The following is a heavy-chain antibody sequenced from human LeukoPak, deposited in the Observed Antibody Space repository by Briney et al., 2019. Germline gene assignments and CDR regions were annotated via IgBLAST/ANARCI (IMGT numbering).Heavy chain of an antibody. V-gene: IGHV3-30*02. CDR3: VTDLHGINWHVD. CDR1: GFTFRNLG. Sequence: PGGSLRLSCAASGFTFRNLGMHWVRQAPGKGLEWVAFVENDGRTKYYADSVKGRFTISRDNSKNTLFLQMNSLRGDDTSLYYCVTDLHGINWHVDWGQGTLVTVSS. D-gene: IGHD1-20*01. J-gene: IGHJ4*02. CDR2: VENDGRTK.